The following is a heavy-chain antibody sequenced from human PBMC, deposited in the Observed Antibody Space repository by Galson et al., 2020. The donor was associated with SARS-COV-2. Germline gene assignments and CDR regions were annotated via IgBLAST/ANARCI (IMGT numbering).Heavy chain of an antibody. J-gene: IGHJ5*02. CDR1: GYTFTGYY. D-gene: IGHD3-10*01. CDR3: ARDIGFGELLNWFDP. V-gene: IGHV1-2*06. Sequence: ASVKVSCKASGYTFTGYYMHWVRQAPGQGLEWMGRINPNSGGTNYAQKLQGRVTMTRDTSITTAYMELSRLRSDDTAVYYCARDIGFGELLNWFDPWGQGTLVTVSS. CDR2: INPNSGGT.